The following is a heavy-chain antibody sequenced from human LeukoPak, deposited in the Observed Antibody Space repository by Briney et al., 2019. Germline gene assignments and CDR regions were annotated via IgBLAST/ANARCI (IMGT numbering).Heavy chain of an antibody. J-gene: IGHJ2*01. V-gene: IGHV4-34*01. CDR2: INHSGST. CDR1: GGSISSYY. Sequence: SETLSLTCTVSGGSISSYYWSWIRQPPGKGLEWIGEINHSGSTNYNPSLKSRVTISIDTSKNQFSLKLNSVTAADTAVYYCARWYWARLGPRYFNLWGRGTLVTVSS. D-gene: IGHD3-16*01. CDR3: ARWYWARLGPRYFNL.